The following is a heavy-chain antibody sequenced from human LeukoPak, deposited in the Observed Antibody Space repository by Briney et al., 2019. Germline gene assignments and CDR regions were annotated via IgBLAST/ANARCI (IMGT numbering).Heavy chain of an antibody. D-gene: IGHD2-2*01. J-gene: IGHJ6*03. CDR2: MTPASGTG. V-gene: IGHV1-69*13. CDR3: ARDREDIVVVPAAKGGYYYYYMDV. Sequence: GASVKVSCKASGGTFSSKDITWVRQAPGQGLEWVGGMTPASGTGNTAQKFQGRVALTADESTATVYMELSSLRSEDTAVYYCARDREDIVVVPAAKGGYYYYYMDVWGKGTTVTVSS. CDR1: GGTFSSKD.